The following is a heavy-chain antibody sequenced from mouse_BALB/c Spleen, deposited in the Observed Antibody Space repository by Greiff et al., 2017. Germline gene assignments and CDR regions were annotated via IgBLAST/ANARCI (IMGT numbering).Heavy chain of an antibody. J-gene: IGHJ2*01. CDR3: TRSMGRYFDY. CDR1: GYTFTSYW. Sequence: QVQLQQPGAELVRPGASVKLSCKASGYTFTSYWINWVKQRPGQGLEWIGNIYPSDSYTNYNQKFKDKATLTVDKSSSTAYMQLSSPTSEDSAVYYCTRSMGRYFDYWGQGTTLTVSS. V-gene: IGHV1-69*02. D-gene: IGHD4-1*01. CDR2: IYPSDSYT.